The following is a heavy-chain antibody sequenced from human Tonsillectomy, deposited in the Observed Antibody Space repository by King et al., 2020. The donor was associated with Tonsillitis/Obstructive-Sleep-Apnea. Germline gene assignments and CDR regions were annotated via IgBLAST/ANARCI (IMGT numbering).Heavy chain of an antibody. CDR1: GFTVSSNY. CDR3: ASTVARYFYHYMDA. V-gene: IGHV3-53*01. Sequence: EVQLVESGGGLIQPGGSLRLSCAASGFTVSSNYMNWVRQAPGKGLEWVSMIYSAGTTYYADSVKGRFTISRDNSKNTLYLQMNSLRAEDTAVYFCASTVARYFYHYMDAWGKGTTVTVSS. D-gene: IGHD5-12*01. CDR2: IYSAGTT. J-gene: IGHJ6*03.